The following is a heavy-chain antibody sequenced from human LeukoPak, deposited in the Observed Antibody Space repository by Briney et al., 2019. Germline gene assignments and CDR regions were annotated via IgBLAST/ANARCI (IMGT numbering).Heavy chain of an antibody. CDR3: AKDTKRYYHDSSGPYFDY. J-gene: IGHJ4*02. V-gene: IGHV3-30*18. D-gene: IGHD3-22*01. Sequence: TGGSLRLSCAASGFTFSSYGMHWVRQAPGKRLEWVAVISYDGSNKYYADSVKGRFTISRDNSKNTLYLQMNSLRAEDTAVYYCAKDTKRYYHDSSGPYFDYWGQGTLVTVSS. CDR2: ISYDGSNK. CDR1: GFTFSSYG.